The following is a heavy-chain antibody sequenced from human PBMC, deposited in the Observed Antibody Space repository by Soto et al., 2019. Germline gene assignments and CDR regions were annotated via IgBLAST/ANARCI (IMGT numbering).Heavy chain of an antibody. CDR3: ASDVSMVRGVIVY. J-gene: IGHJ4*02. V-gene: IGHV3-21*01. CDR2: ISSSSSYI. CDR1: GFTFSSYS. Sequence: GGSLRLSCAASGFTFSSYSMNWVRQAPGKGLEWVSSISSSSSYIYYADSVKGRFTISRDNAKNSLYLQMNSLRAEDMAVYYCASDVSMVRGVIVYWGQGTLVTVSS. D-gene: IGHD3-10*01.